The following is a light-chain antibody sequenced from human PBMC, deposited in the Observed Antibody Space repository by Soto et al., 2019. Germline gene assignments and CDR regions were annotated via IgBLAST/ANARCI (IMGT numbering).Light chain of an antibody. CDR3: SSYRSIGSVV. Sequence: QSALTQPASVSGSPGQSITISCTGTSSDVGGYNYVSWYQQHPGKAPKLMIYEVSNRPSGVSTRFSGSKSGNTASLTISGLQADDEGDYYCSSYRSIGSVVFGTGTKLTVL. J-gene: IGLJ1*01. CDR1: SSDVGGYNY. V-gene: IGLV2-14*01. CDR2: EVS.